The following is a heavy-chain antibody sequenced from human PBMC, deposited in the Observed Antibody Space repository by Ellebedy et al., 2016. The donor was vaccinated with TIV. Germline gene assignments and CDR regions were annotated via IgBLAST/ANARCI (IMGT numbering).Heavy chain of an antibody. CDR2: IYYSGST. D-gene: IGHD5-18*01. V-gene: IGHV4-59*12. J-gene: IGHJ6*03. CDR3: ARGGLSYTTMGYFYYYYMDV. Sequence: SETLSLTXTVSGGSISSYYWSWIRQPPGKGLEWIGYIYYSGSTNYNPSLKSRVTISVDTSKNHFSLRLTSVTAADTAVYYCARGGLSYTTMGYFYYYYMDVWGKGTTVTVSS. CDR1: GGSISSYY.